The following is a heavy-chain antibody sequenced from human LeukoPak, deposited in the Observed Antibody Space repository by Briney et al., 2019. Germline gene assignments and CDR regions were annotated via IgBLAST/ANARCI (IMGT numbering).Heavy chain of an antibody. CDR3: ARAAGYCSSTSCYATRRGDAFDI. V-gene: IGHV3-66*01. CDR2: IQTDGST. D-gene: IGHD2-2*01. Sequence: GGSLRLSCAASGLTVSSNYMSWVRQAPGKGLDWVSLIQTDGSTYYADSVQGRLTISRDDSKNTLFLQMNSLRAEDTAVYYCARAAGYCSSTSCYATRRGDAFDIWGQGTMVTVSS. CDR1: GLTVSSNY. J-gene: IGHJ3*02.